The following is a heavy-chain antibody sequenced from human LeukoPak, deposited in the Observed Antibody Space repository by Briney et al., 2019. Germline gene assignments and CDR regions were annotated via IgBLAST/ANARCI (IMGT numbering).Heavy chain of an antibody. Sequence: GGSLRLSCAASGFTFSSYAMSWVRQAPGKGLEWVLAISGSGGSTYYADSVKGRFTISRENSKNRLYLQMNSLRAEDTAVYYCAKDSWIQLWLFDYWGQGTLVTVSS. CDR1: GFTFSSYA. D-gene: IGHD5-18*01. J-gene: IGHJ4*02. V-gene: IGHV3-23*01. CDR3: AKDSWIQLWLFDY. CDR2: ISGSGGST.